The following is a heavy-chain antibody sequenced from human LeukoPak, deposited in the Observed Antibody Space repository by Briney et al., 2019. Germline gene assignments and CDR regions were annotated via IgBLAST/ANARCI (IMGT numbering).Heavy chain of an antibody. Sequence: GGSLRLSCAASGFTFSSYAMSWVRQAPGKGLEWVSAISGSGGSTYNADSVKGRFTISRDNSKNTLYLQMNSLRAEDTAVYYCAKARSGWYRGGIDYWGQGTLVTVSS. CDR3: AKARSGWYRGGIDY. CDR1: GFTFSSYA. V-gene: IGHV3-23*01. D-gene: IGHD6-19*01. J-gene: IGHJ4*02. CDR2: ISGSGGST.